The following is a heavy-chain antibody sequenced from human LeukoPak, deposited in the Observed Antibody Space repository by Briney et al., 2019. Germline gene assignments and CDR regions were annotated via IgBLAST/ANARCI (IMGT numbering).Heavy chain of an antibody. D-gene: IGHD2-15*01. CDR1: GFTFSSYG. CDR2: ISGSGTNT. J-gene: IGHJ6*03. CDR3: AKGAASASYYYMDV. V-gene: IGHV3-23*01. Sequence: GGSLRLSCAASGFTFSSYGISWVRQAPGQGLEWVSSISGSGTNTYYADSVKGRFPISRDNSKNTLYLQMSSLRAEDTAIYYCAKGAASASYYYMDVWGKGTTVTVSS.